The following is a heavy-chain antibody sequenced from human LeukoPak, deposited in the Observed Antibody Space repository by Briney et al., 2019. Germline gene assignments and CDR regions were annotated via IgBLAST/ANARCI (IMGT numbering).Heavy chain of an antibody. CDR3: ASQSFAKFDP. J-gene: IGHJ5*02. CDR2: ISSDGKRT. V-gene: IGHV3-74*01. CDR1: GFTFSSYW. D-gene: IGHD3-16*01. Sequence: GGPLRLSCADSGFTFSSYWMHWVRQAPGKGRVWVSHISSDGKRTTYAASVKGRFIISRDNARNSLFLQMNSLRVEDTAVYYCASQSFAKFDPWGQGTLVIVSS.